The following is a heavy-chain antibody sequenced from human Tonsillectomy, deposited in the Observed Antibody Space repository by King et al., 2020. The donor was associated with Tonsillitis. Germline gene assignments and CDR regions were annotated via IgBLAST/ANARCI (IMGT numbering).Heavy chain of an antibody. V-gene: IGHV5-51*01. J-gene: IGHJ4*02. CDR3: ARLFYDRSALDY. CDR1: GYSFTSYW. Sequence: VQLVESGAEVKKPGESLKISCEVSGYSFTSYWIAWVRQMPGKGLEWMGIIYPGDSDTIYNPSFQGQVTISADKSINTAYLQWSSLKASDTAMYYCARLFYDRSALDYWGQGTLVTVSS. CDR2: IYPGDSDT. D-gene: IGHD3-22*01.